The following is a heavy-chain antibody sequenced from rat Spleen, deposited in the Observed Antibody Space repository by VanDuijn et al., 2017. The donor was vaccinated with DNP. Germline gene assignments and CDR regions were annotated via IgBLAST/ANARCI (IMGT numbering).Heavy chain of an antibody. CDR2: ISTGGGNT. Sequence: EVQLVESGGGLIPPGRSLKVSCEASGLPFRDYNMAWVRQTPETGLEWVASISTGGGNTYYRDSVKGRFTISRDNAKNILYLQMDSLRSEDTATYYCASLWTLAYWGQGTLVTVSS. J-gene: IGHJ3*01. CDR3: ASLWTLAY. CDR1: GLPFRDYN. D-gene: IGHD1-3*01. V-gene: IGHV5S23*01.